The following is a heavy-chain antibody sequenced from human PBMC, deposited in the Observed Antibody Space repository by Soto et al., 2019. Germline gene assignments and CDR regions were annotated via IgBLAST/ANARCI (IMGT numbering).Heavy chain of an antibody. CDR1: GFTFGYYN. CDR2: VRSSGDDT. V-gene: IGHV3-48*02. CDR3: ARDGESSSSSDFDF. Sequence: DVQLVESGGGLVQPGGSLRLSCAASGFTFGYYNMHWVRQAPGKGLEWVSFVRSSGDDTYYADSVKGRFTISRDNAQDSLYLQMNSLREEDTAVYYCARDGESSSSSDFDFWGQGALVTVSS. J-gene: IGHJ4*02. D-gene: IGHD2-2*01.